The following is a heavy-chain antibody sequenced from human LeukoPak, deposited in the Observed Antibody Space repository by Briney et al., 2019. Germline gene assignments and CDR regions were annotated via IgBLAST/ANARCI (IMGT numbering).Heavy chain of an antibody. V-gene: IGHV4-59*01. CDR1: GGSISSYY. J-gene: IGHJ4*02. CDR3: TRGSRYSSSSWLPFGSWYRVAFDY. D-gene: IGHD6-6*01. Sequence: SETLSLTCTVSGGSISSYYWSWIRQPPGKGLEWIGYIYYSGSTNYKPPLKSRVTISVDTSKNQFSLKLSSVTAADTAVYYCTRGSRYSSSSWLPFGSWYRVAFDYWGQGTLVIVSS. CDR2: IYYSGST.